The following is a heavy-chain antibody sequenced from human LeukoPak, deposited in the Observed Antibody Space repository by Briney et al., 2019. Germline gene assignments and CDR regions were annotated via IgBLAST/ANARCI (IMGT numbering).Heavy chain of an antibody. V-gene: IGHV1-2*02. D-gene: IGHD3-22*01. CDR3: ARGTPTRVVVITTGDFDN. J-gene: IGHJ4*02. CDR2: INPNSGVT. CDR1: GYTFSGYY. Sequence: ASVKVSCKASGYTFSGYYLHWVRQAPGQGLEWMGWINPNSGVTKFAQKFQGRVTVTRDTSISTAYMELRRLRSDDRAVYYCARGTPTRVVVITTGDFDNWGQGTLVTVSS.